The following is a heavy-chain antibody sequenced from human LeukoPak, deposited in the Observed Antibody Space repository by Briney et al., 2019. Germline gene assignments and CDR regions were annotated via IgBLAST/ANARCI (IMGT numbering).Heavy chain of an antibody. Sequence: PGGSLRLSCAASGFTFSSYGMHWVRQAPGKGLEWVAVISYDGSNKYYADSVKGRFTISRDNSKNTLYLQMNSLRAEDTAVYYYANCSPVDTAMFDYWGQGTLVTVSS. D-gene: IGHD5-18*01. J-gene: IGHJ4*02. CDR3: ANCSPVDTAMFDY. CDR2: ISYDGSNK. CDR1: GFTFSSYG. V-gene: IGHV3-30*18.